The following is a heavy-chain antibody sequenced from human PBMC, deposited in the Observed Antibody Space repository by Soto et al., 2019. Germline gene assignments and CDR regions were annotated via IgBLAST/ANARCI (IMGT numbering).Heavy chain of an antibody. CDR1: GDSISSYY. D-gene: IGHD6-13*01. V-gene: IGHV4-59*01. Sequence: QVQLQESGPGLVKPSETLSLTRTVSGDSISSYYWSWIRQPPGKGLEWIGYIYYSGSTNYNPSLKSRVTISVDTSKNQFSLKLSSVTAADTAVYYCARGLPKEGIAPIDYWGQGTLVTVSS. CDR3: ARGLPKEGIAPIDY. J-gene: IGHJ4*02. CDR2: IYYSGST.